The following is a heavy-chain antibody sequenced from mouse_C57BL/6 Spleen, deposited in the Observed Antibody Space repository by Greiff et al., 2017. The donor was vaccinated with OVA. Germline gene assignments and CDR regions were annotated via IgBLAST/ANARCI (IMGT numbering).Heavy chain of an antibody. J-gene: IGHJ2*01. CDR1: GYAFSSSW. D-gene: IGHD2-5*01. V-gene: IGHV1-82*01. CDR2: IYPGDGDT. CDR3: ARDSNYAFDY. Sequence: QVHVKQSGPELVKPGASVKISCKASGYAFSSSWMNWVKQRPGKGLEWIGRIYPGDGDTNYNGKFKGKATLTADKSSSTAYMQLSSLTSEDSAVYFCARDSNYAFDYWGQGTTLTVS.